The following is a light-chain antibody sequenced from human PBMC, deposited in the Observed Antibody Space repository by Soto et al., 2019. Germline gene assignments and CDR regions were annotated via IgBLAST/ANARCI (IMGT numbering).Light chain of an antibody. V-gene: IGLV4-69*01. CDR3: QPLCTGIQRV. J-gene: IGLJ1*01. Sequence: QSVLTQSPSASASLGASVKLPCTMRSGHSSYAIAWHQQQPVKGPRYLMKLNSDGSHSKGDGIPDRFSVFSSGAERYLTISRLQSEDETVYYCQPLCTGIQRVFGTGTKLTVL. CDR1: SGHSSYA. CDR2: LNSDGSH.